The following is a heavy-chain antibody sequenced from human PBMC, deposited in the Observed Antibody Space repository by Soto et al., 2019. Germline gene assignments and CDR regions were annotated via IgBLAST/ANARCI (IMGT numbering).Heavy chain of an antibody. Sequence: KVSCKTSGYTFSGHYIHWVRQAPQQGPEWMGEIGPESGATRYAEKFRGRVTMTMDTSITTVYMELRNLSPDDTAVYYCGRGRSGQIVIFYWGQGTPVTVSS. CDR3: GRGRSGQIVIFY. CDR1: GYTFSGHY. J-gene: IGHJ4*02. V-gene: IGHV1-2*02. CDR2: IGPESGAT. D-gene: IGHD1-26*01.